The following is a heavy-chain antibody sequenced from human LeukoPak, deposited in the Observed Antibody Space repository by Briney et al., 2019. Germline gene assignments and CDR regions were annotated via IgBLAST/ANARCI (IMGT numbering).Heavy chain of an antibody. Sequence: ASETLSLTCTVSGGSISSYYWSWIRQPPGKGLEWIGYIYYSGSTNYNPSLKSRVTISVDTSKNQFSLKLSSMTAADTAVYYCARFHGDYVDYWGQGTLVTVSS. V-gene: IGHV4-59*01. J-gene: IGHJ4*02. D-gene: IGHD4-17*01. CDR3: ARFHGDYVDY. CDR2: IYYSGST. CDR1: GGSISSYY.